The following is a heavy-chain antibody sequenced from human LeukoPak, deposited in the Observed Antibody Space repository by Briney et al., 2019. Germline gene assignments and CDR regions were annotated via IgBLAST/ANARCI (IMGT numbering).Heavy chain of an antibody. Sequence: PGGSLRLSCAASGFTFSDYAMTWVRQAPGKGLEWVSSTGDDSYYADSVKGRFTISRDDSKDTLFLQMNSLRVEDTAVYYCARASSPYSGGWYSEILDPWGQGTLVTVSS. CDR2: TGDDS. D-gene: IGHD6-13*01. CDR1: GFTFSDYA. J-gene: IGHJ5*02. CDR3: ARASSPYSGGWYSEILDP. V-gene: IGHV3-23*01.